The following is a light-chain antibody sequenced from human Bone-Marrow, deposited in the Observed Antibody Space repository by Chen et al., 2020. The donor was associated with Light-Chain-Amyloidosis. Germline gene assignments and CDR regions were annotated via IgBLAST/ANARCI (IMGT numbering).Light chain of an antibody. V-gene: IGLV3-21*02. CDR3: QVWDRSSDRPV. CDR1: NIGSTS. CDR2: DDS. Sequence: SYVLTQPSSVSVAPGQTATIACGGNNIGSTSVHWYQQPPGQAPLLVVYDDSDRPSGIPGRLSGSNSGNTATLTISRVEAGDEADYYCQVWDRSSDRPVFGGGTKLTVL. J-gene: IGLJ3*02.